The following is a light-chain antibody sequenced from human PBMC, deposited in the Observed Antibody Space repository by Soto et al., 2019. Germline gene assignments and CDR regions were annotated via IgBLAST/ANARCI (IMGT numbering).Light chain of an antibody. J-gene: IGKJ4*01. CDR2: DAS. Sequence: ETVLTQSPATLSFSPGDRATLSCRASQSVGSCLAWYQHKPGQAPRLLIYDASNRATGIPARFSGSGSGTDFTLTISSLEPEDFAVYYCQQGSNWPLTFGGGTKVEIK. CDR1: QSVGSC. CDR3: QQGSNWPLT. V-gene: IGKV3-11*01.